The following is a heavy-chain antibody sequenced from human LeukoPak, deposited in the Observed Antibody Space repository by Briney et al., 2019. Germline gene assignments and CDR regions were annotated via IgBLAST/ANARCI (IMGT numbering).Heavy chain of an antibody. CDR3: ARKTFGTVYFDY. J-gene: IGHJ4*02. D-gene: IGHD1-1*01. CDR1: GLTLSTYE. Sequence: PGGSLRLSCAASGLTLSTYEMNWVRQPPGRGREWVSYISPSSTTIYYAESVKGRFTISRDNAKNSVYLQMNSLRVEDTAVYYCARKTFGTVYFDYWGQGILVTVSS. V-gene: IGHV3-48*03. CDR2: ISPSSTTI.